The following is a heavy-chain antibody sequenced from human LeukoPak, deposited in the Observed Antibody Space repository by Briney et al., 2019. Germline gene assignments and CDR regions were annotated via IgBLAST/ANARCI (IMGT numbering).Heavy chain of an antibody. Sequence: KPSETLSLTCTVSGGPISSYYWSWIRQPPGKGLEWIGYIYYSGSTNYNPSLKSRVTISVDTSKNQFSLKLSSVTAADTAVYYCARVKRDSSGWYSFNFDYWGQGTLVTVSS. CDR3: ARVKRDSSGWYSFNFDY. CDR1: GGPISSYY. D-gene: IGHD6-19*01. CDR2: IYYSGST. V-gene: IGHV4-59*01. J-gene: IGHJ4*02.